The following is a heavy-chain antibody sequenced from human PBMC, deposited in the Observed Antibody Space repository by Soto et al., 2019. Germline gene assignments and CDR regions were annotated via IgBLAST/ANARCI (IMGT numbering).Heavy chain of an antibody. D-gene: IGHD3-3*01. V-gene: IGHV4-39*02. CDR3: AREDTSYDFWSGSYYYGMDV. J-gene: IGHJ6*02. Sequence: SETLSLTCTVSGGSIISSSYYWVWIRQPPGKGLEWIGSIYYSGSTYYNPSLKSRVTISVDTSKNQFSLKLSSVTAADTAVYYCAREDTSYDFWSGSYYYGMDVWGQGTTVTVSS. CDR1: GGSIISSSYY. CDR2: IYYSGST.